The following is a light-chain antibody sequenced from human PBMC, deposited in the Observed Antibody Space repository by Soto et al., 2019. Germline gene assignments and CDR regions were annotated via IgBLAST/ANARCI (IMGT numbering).Light chain of an antibody. Sequence: DIVMTQSPLSLPVILGEPASISCRSSQSLLNSNGYNYLDWYLQKPGQSPQLLIFLGSSRASGVPDRFTGSGSGTDFTLTISRVEDEDVGFYYCMQALQAPLTFGQGTKVDIK. CDR1: QSLLNSNGYNY. CDR2: LGS. J-gene: IGKJ1*01. V-gene: IGKV2-28*01. CDR3: MQALQAPLT.